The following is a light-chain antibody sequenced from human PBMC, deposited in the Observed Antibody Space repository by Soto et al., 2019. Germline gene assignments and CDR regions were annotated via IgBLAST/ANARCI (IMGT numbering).Light chain of an antibody. Sequence: QSVLTQPPSVSGAPGQRVTISCTGSSSNIGAGYDVHWYQQLPGTAPKLLIYGNSIRPSGVPDRFSGSKSGTSASPAITGLQAEYEADYYCHSYDNILSVVFGGGTKLTVL. CDR3: HSYDNILSVV. V-gene: IGLV1-40*01. J-gene: IGLJ2*01. CDR2: GNS. CDR1: SSNIGAGYD.